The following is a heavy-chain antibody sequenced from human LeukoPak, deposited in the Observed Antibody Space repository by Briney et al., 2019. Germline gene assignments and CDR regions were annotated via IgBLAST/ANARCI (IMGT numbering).Heavy chain of an antibody. CDR2: IHTSGST. J-gene: IGHJ5*02. D-gene: IGHD2-15*01. CDR1: GGSISSGSYY. Sequence: SETLSLTCTVSGGSISSGSYYWSWIRQPAGKGLEWVGRIHTSGSTNYNPSLKSRVTISVDTSKSQFSLKLSSVTAADTAVYYCARETIVVVVAATLNWFDPWGQGTLVTVSS. V-gene: IGHV4-61*02. CDR3: ARETIVVVVAATLNWFDP.